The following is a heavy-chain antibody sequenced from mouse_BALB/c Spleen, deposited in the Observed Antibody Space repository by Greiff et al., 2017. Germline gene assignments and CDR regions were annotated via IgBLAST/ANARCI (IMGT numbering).Heavy chain of an antibody. CDR3: ARERDSAGYGGDY. V-gene: IGHV1-80*01. D-gene: IGHD3-2*01. CDR1: GYAFSSYW. J-gene: IGHJ2*01. CDR2: IYPGDGDT. Sequence: QVQLQQSGAELVRPGSSVKISCKASGYAFSSYWMNWVKQRPGQGLEWIGQIYPGDGDTNYNGKFKGKATLTADKSSSTAYMQLSSLTSEDSAVYFCARERDSAGYGGDYWGQGTTLTVSS.